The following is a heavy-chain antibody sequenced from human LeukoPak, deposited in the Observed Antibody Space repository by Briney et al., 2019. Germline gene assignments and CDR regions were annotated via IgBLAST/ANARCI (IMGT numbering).Heavy chain of an antibody. CDR2: INHSGST. D-gene: IGHD2-2*01. V-gene: IGHV4-34*01. CDR3: ARRVPATAHNWFDP. J-gene: IGHJ5*02. Sequence: SETLSLTCAVYGGSFSGYYWSWIRQPPGKGLEWIGEINHSGSTNYNPSLKSRVTISVDTSKNRFSLKLSSVTAADTAVYYCARRVPATAHNWFDPWGQGTLVTVSS. CDR1: GGSFSGYY.